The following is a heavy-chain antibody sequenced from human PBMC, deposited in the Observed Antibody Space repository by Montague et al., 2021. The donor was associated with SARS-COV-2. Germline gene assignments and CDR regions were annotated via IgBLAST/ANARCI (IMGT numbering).Heavy chain of an antibody. J-gene: IGHJ4*02. CDR1: GESIIGFY. Sequence: SETLSLTCTVSGESIIGFYWNWIRRPAGKGLEWIGCLYDTGGANSNPSLNSRVTMSVDTSKNEFSLKLSSVTAADTAVYYCARGVVDAPPVVDYWGQGTLVTVSS. V-gene: IGHV4-4*07. D-gene: IGHD2-15*01. CDR3: ARGVVDAPPVVDY. CDR2: LYDTGGA.